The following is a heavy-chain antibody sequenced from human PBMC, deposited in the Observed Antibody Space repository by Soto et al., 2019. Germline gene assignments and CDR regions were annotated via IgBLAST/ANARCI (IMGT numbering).Heavy chain of an antibody. J-gene: IGHJ4*02. CDR1: GVSITNYY. Sequence: PSETLSLTCSVSGVSITNYYWTWIRLPPGKGLEWIGYVYHTGNTFYNPSLKSRVTISLDTPKNQVSLSLRSVTAADTAVYYCAREQYNWKLWGQGTLVTASS. CDR3: AREQYNWKL. V-gene: IGHV4-59*01. CDR2: VYHTGNT. D-gene: IGHD1-20*01.